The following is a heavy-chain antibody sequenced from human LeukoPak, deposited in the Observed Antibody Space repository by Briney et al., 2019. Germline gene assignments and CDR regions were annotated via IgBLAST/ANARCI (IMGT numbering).Heavy chain of an antibody. D-gene: IGHD6-13*01. Sequence: ASVTVSCTASGYTFTGYYMHWVRQAPGQGLEWMGWINPNSGGTNYAQKFQGWVTMTRDTSISTAYMELSRLRSDDTAVYYCAGGPGIAAAGTSTSGDLWGRGTLVTVSS. CDR1: GYTFTGYY. V-gene: IGHV1-2*04. CDR3: AGGPGIAAAGTSTSGDL. J-gene: IGHJ2*01. CDR2: INPNSGGT.